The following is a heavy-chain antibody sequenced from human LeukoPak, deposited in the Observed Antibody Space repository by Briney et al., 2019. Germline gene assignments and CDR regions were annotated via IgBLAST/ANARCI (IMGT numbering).Heavy chain of an antibody. CDR3: AREFYSWNSPYFQH. D-gene: IGHD1-7*01. CDR2: INPNSGGT. J-gene: IGHJ1*01. V-gene: IGHV1-2*02. CDR1: GYTFTGYY. Sequence: ASVKVSCKASGYTFTGYYMHWVRQAPGQGLEWMGWINPNSGGTNYAQKFQGRVTMTRDPSISTAYMELSRLRSDDTAVYYCAREFYSWNSPYFQHWGQGTLVTVSS.